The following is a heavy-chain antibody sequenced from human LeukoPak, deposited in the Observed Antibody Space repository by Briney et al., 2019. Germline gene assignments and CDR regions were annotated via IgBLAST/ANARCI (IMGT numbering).Heavy chain of an antibody. D-gene: IGHD5-24*01. CDR2: IGTAGDT. Sequence: PGGPLRLSCAASGFTFSSYDMHWVRQATGKGLEWVSAIGTAGDTYYPGSVKGRFTISRENAKNSLYLQMNSLRAGDTAVYYCARDSGDGYNGAFDIWGQGTMVTVSS. CDR1: GFTFSSYD. V-gene: IGHV3-13*01. J-gene: IGHJ3*02. CDR3: ARDSGDGYNGAFDI.